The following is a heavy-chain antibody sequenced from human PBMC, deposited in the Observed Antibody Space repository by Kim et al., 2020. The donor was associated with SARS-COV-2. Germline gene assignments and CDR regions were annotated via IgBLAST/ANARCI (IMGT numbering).Heavy chain of an antibody. CDR3: AKAMVWTSGLLGGGDYFDY. D-gene: IGHD2-15*01. Sequence: GGSLRLSCAASGFTFSSYGMHWVRQAPGKGLEWVAVISYDGSNKYYADSVKGRFTISRDNSKNTLYLQMNSLRAEDTAVYYCAKAMVWTSGLLGGGDYFDYWGQGTLVTVSS. J-gene: IGHJ4*02. CDR1: GFTFSSYG. V-gene: IGHV3-30*18. CDR2: ISYDGSNK.